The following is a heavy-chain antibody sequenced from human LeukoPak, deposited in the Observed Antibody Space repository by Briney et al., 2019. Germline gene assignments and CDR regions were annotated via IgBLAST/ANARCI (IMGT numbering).Heavy chain of an antibody. CDR1: GFTFSSYW. J-gene: IGHJ6*02. Sequence: GGSLRLSCAASGFTFSSYWMNWARQALGKGLEWVASINHNGNVNYYVDSVKGRFTTSRDNAKNSLYLQMSNLRAEDTAVYFCARGGGLDVWGQGATVTVSS. D-gene: IGHD3-16*01. CDR2: INHNGNVN. CDR3: ARGGGLDV. V-gene: IGHV3-7*03.